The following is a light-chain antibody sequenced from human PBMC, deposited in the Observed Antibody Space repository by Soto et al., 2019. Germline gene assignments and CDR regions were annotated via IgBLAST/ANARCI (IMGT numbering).Light chain of an antibody. V-gene: IGLV1-44*01. J-gene: IGLJ3*02. CDR3: AAWDDSLNGWV. Sequence: QAVVTQAPSASRTPGQRVTVSCSGSSSNIGSNTVSWYQQVPGTAPKLLIYSNDQRPSGVPDRFSGSKSGTSASLAIGGLQSEDEADYYCAAWDDSLNGWVFGGGTKVTVL. CDR1: SSNIGSNT. CDR2: SND.